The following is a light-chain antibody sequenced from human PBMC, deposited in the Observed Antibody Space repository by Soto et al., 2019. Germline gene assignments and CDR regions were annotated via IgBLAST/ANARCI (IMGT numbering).Light chain of an antibody. CDR3: ALWDDRLRRPV. V-gene: IGLV1-47*02. CDR1: SSNVGINY. J-gene: IGLJ3*02. CDR2: NHD. Sequence: QSVLTQPPSVSGAPGQRVTLSCSGSSSNVGINYVSWYQHVPGTAPKLLIYNHDQRPSGVPERFSASASGTSASLVISGLRAEDEADYYCALWDDRLRRPVFGGGTKVTVL.